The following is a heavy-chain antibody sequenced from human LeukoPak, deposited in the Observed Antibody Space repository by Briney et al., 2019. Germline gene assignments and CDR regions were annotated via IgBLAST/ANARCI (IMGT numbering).Heavy chain of an antibody. V-gene: IGHV4-59*12. CDR1: GASMSTYY. CDR2: IYHSGST. CDR3: VRESNYYGSGTGWFDP. J-gene: IGHJ5*02. Sequence: SETLSLTCTVSGASMSTYYWSWIRQPPGKGLEWIAYIYHSGSTNYNPPLKSRVTISLDTSKNQFSLKLSSVTAADTAVYYCVRESNYYGSGTGWFDPWGQGTLVTVSS. D-gene: IGHD3-10*01.